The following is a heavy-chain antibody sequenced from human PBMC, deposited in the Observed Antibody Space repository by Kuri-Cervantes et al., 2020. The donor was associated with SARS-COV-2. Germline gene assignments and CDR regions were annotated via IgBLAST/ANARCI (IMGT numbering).Heavy chain of an antibody. CDR2: IYYSGST. D-gene: IGHD3-22*01. Sequence: GSLRLSCTVSGGSISSYYWSWIRQPPGKGMEWMWYIYYSGSTNYNPSLKSRVTISVDTSKHQFSLKLSSVTAADTAVYYCARSSSGYYYVYNWFDPWGQGTLVTVSS. CDR1: GGSISSYY. J-gene: IGHJ5*02. V-gene: IGHV4-59*01. CDR3: ARSSSGYYYVYNWFDP.